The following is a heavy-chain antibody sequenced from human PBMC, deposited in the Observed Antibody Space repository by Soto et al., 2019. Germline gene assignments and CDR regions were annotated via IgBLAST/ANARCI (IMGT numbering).Heavy chain of an antibody. D-gene: IGHD2-8*02. Sequence: SETLSLTCTVSGASITGSFFWSWIRQPAGKGLEWIGRFSLSGTTNYNPSLRSRVTMSADVSKNQFSLRLTSVTAADTALYYCARGMTPPGAPAWYYFDSWGQGTLVTVSS. V-gene: IGHV4-4*07. CDR2: FSLSGTT. J-gene: IGHJ4*02. CDR3: ARGMTPPGAPAWYYFDS. CDR1: GASITGSFF.